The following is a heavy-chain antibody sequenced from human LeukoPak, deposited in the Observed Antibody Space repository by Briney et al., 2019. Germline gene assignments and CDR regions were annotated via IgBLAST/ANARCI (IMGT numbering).Heavy chain of an antibody. D-gene: IGHD1-26*01. CDR1: GFTFGSYM. J-gene: IGHJ4*02. CDR2: ISSNGGST. V-gene: IGHV3-23*01. Sequence: PGGSLRLSCAASGFTFGSYMMTWVRQAPGRGLEWVSTISSNGGSTYYADSVKGRFTVSRDNAKNSLYLQMSSLRDEDTAVNYCARSAGSGSYPFDYWGQGTLVTVSS. CDR3: ARSAGSGSYPFDY.